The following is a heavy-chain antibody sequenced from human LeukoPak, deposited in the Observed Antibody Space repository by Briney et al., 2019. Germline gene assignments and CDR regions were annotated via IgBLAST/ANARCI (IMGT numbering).Heavy chain of an antibody. D-gene: IGHD3-10*01. CDR2: INPNSGGT. CDR1: GYTFTGYY. CDR3: ARDGFYGSGGYYYYYYMDV. Sequence: ASVKVSCKASGYTFTGYYMHWVRQAPGQGLEWMGWINPNSGGTNYAQKFQGRVTMTRDTSISTAYMELSRLRSDDTAVYYCARDGFYGSGGYYYYYYMDVWGKGTTVTVSS. V-gene: IGHV1-2*02. J-gene: IGHJ6*03.